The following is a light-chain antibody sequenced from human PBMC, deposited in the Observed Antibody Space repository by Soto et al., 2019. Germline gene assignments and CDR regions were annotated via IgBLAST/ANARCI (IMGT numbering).Light chain of an antibody. V-gene: IGLV2-14*03. CDR3: SSYTSSSTLNYV. J-gene: IGLJ1*01. Sequence: QSVLTQPASVSGSPGQSITISCTGTSSDVGGYNYVSWYQQHPGTAPKLMIYNVSNRPSGVSNRFSGSKSGNTASLTISWLQAEDEADYYCSSYTSSSTLNYVFGTGTKVTVL. CDR1: SSDVGGYNY. CDR2: NVS.